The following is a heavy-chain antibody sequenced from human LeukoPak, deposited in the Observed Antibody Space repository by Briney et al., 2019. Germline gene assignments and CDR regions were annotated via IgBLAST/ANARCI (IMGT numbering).Heavy chain of an antibody. D-gene: IGHD4-17*01. CDR1: GYTFTSYG. CDR2: ISAYNGNT. CDR3: ARGNNIDYGDYWYFDL. V-gene: IGHV1-18*01. Sequence: ASVKVSCKASGYTFTSYGISWVRQAPGQGLEWTGWISAYNGNTNYAQKLQGRVTMTTDTSTSTAYMELRSLRSDDTAVYYCARGNNIDYGDYWYFDLWGRGTLVTVSS. J-gene: IGHJ2*01.